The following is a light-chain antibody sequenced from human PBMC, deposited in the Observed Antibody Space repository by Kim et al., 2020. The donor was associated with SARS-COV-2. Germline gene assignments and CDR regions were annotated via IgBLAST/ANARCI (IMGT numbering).Light chain of an antibody. Sequence: EIVLTQSPGTLSLSPGERATLSCRASQSIDSYLAWYQQRPGQPPRLLIYDASNRATGIPARFSGSGSGTDFTLTINSLEPEDFAVYYCQQRTTWPPWTFGQGTKVEIK. CDR3: QQRTTWPPWT. V-gene: IGKV3-11*01. J-gene: IGKJ1*01. CDR2: DAS. CDR1: QSIDSY.